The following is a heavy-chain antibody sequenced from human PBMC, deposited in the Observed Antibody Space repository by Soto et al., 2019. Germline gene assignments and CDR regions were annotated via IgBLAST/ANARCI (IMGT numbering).Heavy chain of an antibody. J-gene: IGHJ6*02. CDR3: AKSNSKDGMGV. CDR1: GFTFSSYG. Sequence: PGGSLRLSCAASGFTFSSYGMHWVRQAPGKGLEWVAVISYDGSNKYYADSVKGRFTISRDNSKNTLYLQMNSLRAEDTAVYYCAKSNSKDGMGVWGQGTTVTVSS. CDR2: ISYDGSNK. D-gene: IGHD4-4*01. V-gene: IGHV3-30*18.